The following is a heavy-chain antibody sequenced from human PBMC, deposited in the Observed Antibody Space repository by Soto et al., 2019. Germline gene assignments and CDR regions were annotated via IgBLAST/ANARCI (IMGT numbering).Heavy chain of an antibody. V-gene: IGHV4-4*07. J-gene: IGHJ3*02. D-gene: IGHD6-13*01. CDR2: IYSSGSA. Sequence: PSETLSLTCTVSGGSIYTYSWTWLRQPAGKGLEWIGHIYSSGSANYNPSLKSRVSMSVDTSKNQFSLQLSAVTAADTAVYYCAKGDSTTHGDSFDIWGQGTMVTVSS. CDR3: AKGDSTTHGDSFDI. CDR1: GGSIYTYS.